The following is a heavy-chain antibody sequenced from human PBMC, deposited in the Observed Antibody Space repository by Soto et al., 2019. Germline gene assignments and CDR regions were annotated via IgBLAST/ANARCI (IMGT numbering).Heavy chain of an antibody. J-gene: IGHJ4*02. V-gene: IGHV1-2*02. CDR1: GYTFIDYY. Sequence: ASVRVSCKASGYTFIDYYMHWVRQAPGQGFEWMGRISPRSGGTNYAQKFQGRVTMTWDTSLNTAYMELSSLISEDTAVYYCARPPGYISDWYYFDLWGQGTLVTVSS. CDR3: ARPPGYISDWYYFDL. D-gene: IGHD3-9*01. CDR2: ISPRSGGT.